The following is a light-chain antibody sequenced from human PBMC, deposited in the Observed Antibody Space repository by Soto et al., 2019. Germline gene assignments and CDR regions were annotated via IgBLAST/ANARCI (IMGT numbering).Light chain of an antibody. V-gene: IGLV2-8*01. CDR1: SSDIGGYNY. Sequence: QSALTQPPSASGSPGQSVTISCTGTSSDIGGYNYVSWYQQHPGKAPKLMISEVSKRPSGVPDRFSGSKSGNTASLTVSGLQAEDEADYYCSSYAGSNNVVCGGGTTLTVL. CDR2: EVS. CDR3: SSYAGSNNVV. J-gene: IGLJ2*01.